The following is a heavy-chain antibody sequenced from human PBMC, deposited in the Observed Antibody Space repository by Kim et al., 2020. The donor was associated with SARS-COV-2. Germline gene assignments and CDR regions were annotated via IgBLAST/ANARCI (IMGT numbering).Heavy chain of an antibody. D-gene: IGHD1-26*01. CDR3: ARQGPIVGAAHPFDY. Sequence: SETLSLTCTVSGGSISSSSYYWGWIRQPPGKGLEWIGSIYYSGSTYYNPSLKSRVTISVDTSKNQFSLKLSSVTAADTAVYYCARQGPIVGAAHPFDYWG. V-gene: IGHV4-39*01. CDR2: IYYSGST. J-gene: IGHJ4*01. CDR1: GGSISSSSYY.